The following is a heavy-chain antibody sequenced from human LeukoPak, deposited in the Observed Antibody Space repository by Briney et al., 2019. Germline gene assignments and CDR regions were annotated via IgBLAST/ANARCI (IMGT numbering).Heavy chain of an antibody. J-gene: IGHJ4*02. Sequence: GGSLRLSCAASGFTFDDYGMSWVRQAPGKGLEWVSGINWNGGSTGYADSVKGRFTISRDNAKNSLYLQMNSLRAEDTALYHCVSGPGSSWYQADYWGQGALVTVSS. CDR1: GFTFDDYG. CDR2: INWNGGST. V-gene: IGHV3-20*01. D-gene: IGHD6-13*01. CDR3: VSGPGSSWYQADY.